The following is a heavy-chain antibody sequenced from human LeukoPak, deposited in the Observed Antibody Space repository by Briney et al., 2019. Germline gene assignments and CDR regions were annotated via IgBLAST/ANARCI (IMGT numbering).Heavy chain of an antibody. CDR1: GFTVSRNF. V-gene: IGHV3-66*02. CDR3: ARQDTFDI. Sequence: GGSLRLSCAASGFTVSRNFMNWVRQAPGKGLEWVSVIYTGGNTYYADSVRGRFTIYRDNSKNTLYLQMNSLRVEDTAVYYCARQDTFDIWGQGTMVTVSS. J-gene: IGHJ3*02. CDR2: IYTGGNT.